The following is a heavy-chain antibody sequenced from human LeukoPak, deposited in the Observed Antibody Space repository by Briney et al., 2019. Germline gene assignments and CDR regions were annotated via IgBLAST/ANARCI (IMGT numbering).Heavy chain of an antibody. Sequence: SETLSLTCAVYGGSFSGYYWSWIRQPPGKGLEWIGEINHSGSTNYNPSLKSRVTISVDTSKNQFSLKLSSVTAADTAVYYCARAPYFDFWTGYYFDYWGQGTLVTVSS. CDR3: ARAPYFDFWTGYYFDY. V-gene: IGHV4-34*01. CDR1: GGSFSGYY. D-gene: IGHD3-3*01. CDR2: INHSGST. J-gene: IGHJ4*02.